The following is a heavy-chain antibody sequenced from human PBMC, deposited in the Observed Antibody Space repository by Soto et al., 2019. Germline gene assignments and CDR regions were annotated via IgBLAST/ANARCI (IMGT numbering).Heavy chain of an antibody. Sequence: VQLQESGPGLVKPSETLALTCSVSGGSIRSYFWSWIRQPPGKGLEWIGYIFNSGSTNHNPSLKSRVTMLMDTSRNQVSLTLSSVSAADTAVYYCARARSGYNIDAFGIWGHGTMVTVSS. CDR1: GGSIRSYF. V-gene: IGHV4-59*01. CDR3: ARARSGYNIDAFGI. CDR2: IFNSGST. D-gene: IGHD5-12*01. J-gene: IGHJ3*02.